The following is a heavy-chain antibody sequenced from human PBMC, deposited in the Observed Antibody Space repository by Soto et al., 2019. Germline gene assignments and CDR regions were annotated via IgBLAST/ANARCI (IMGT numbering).Heavy chain of an antibody. CDR3: ARHHVPTTSENWFDP. D-gene: IGHD5-12*01. CDR1: GYTFFTYD. CDR2: VSTYSGDT. J-gene: IGHJ5*02. Sequence: QVHLVQSGVEVKTPGASVKVSCQASGYTFFTYDISWVRQAPGQGLEWMGWVSTYSGDTKDAQKFQGRVTMTTDTSTTTAYLELRSLRSDDTAVYYCARHHVPTTSENWFDPWGQGTLVTVSS. V-gene: IGHV1-18*01.